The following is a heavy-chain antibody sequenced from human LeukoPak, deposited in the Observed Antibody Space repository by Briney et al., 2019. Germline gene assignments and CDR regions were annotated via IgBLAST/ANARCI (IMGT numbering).Heavy chain of an antibody. J-gene: IGHJ4*02. V-gene: IGHV4-4*07. Sequence: SETLSLTCTVSGGSISTYYWSWIRQSAGKGLEWIGRIHTSGSTNYNPSLKSRVTMSVDTSKNQFSLKVSSVTAADTGVYYCARAPEFSSGWLLDCWGQGSLVTVSP. CDR2: IHTSGST. CDR3: ARAPEFSSGWLLDC. CDR1: GGSISTYY. D-gene: IGHD6-19*01.